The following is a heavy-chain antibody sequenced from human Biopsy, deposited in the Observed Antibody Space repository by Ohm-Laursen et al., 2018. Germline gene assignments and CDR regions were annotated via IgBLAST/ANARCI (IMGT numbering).Heavy chain of an antibody. CDR1: GDSITAYY. D-gene: IGHD2-15*01. CDR3: ARMDCSGGSCHYYSYGMDV. CDR2: IHHSGST. Sequence: SDTLSLTCTVSGDSITAYYWSWIRQPPGKGLECIGNIHHSGSTNYNPSLKSRLTISVDTSKNHFSLKLSSVTAADTAVYYCARMDCSGGSCHYYSYGMDVWGQGTTVTVSS. J-gene: IGHJ6*02. V-gene: IGHV4-4*09.